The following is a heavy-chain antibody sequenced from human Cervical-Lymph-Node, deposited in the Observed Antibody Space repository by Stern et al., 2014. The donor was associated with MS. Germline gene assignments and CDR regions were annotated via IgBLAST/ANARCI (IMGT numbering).Heavy chain of an antibody. D-gene: IGHD1-26*01. V-gene: IGHV3-11*01. J-gene: IGHJ2*01. CDR3: ATLFSSGWEPYWYFDL. Sequence: VQLVESGGGLVKPGGSLRLSCEASGFMFSDAYMSWIRQIPGKGLEWLSYISGSGKTIYYADSVKGRFTISRDNAKNLVYLQMNSLRDDDTAVYHCATLFSSGWEPYWYFDLWGRGTLVTVSS. CDR1: GFMFSDAY. CDR2: ISGSGKTI.